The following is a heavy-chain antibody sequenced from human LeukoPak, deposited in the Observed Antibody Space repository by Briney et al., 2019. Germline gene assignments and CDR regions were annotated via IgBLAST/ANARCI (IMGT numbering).Heavy chain of an antibody. CDR2: IYNGDNT. V-gene: IGHV3-66*01. CDR1: RFTVSNNH. D-gene: IGHD6-19*01. J-gene: IGHJ4*02. Sequence: GGSLRLSCVASRFTVSNNHMNWVRQAPWKGLEWVSVIYNGDNTYYADSAQGRFTISKDNSKNTLYLQMNSLRPEDTAVYFCARASRWLAFDNWGQGTLVTVSS. CDR3: ARASRWLAFDN.